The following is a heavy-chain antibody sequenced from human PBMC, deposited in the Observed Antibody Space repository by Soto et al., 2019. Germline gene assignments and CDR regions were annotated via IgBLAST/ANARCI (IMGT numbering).Heavy chain of an antibody. CDR1: PGSFSGYY. J-gene: IGHJ4*02. Sequence: QGELQQWGAGLLKPSETLSLTCAVYPGSFSGYYWSWIRQPPGKGLEWVGEINHNVRANYNPSLKSRVAISVDTSKNQFSLNLSSVTAADTAMYYCARGAYCSRTNCYGGFDYWGQGTLVTVSS. V-gene: IGHV4-34*01. CDR3: ARGAYCSRTNCYGGFDY. CDR2: INHNVRA. D-gene: IGHD2-2*01.